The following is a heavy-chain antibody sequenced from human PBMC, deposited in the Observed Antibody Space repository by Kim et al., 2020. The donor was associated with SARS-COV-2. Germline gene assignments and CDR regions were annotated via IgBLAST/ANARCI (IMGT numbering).Heavy chain of an antibody. CDR1: GGSISSYY. J-gene: IGHJ6*02. CDR3: ARAETDSYGYLNYYYGMDV. Sequence: SETLSLTCTVSGGSISSYYWSWIRQPPGKGLEWIGYIYYSGSTNYNPSLKSRVTISVDTSKNQFSLKLSSVTAADTAVYYCARAETDSYGYLNYYYGMDVWGQGTTVTVSS. V-gene: IGHV4-59*13. D-gene: IGHD5-18*01. CDR2: IYYSGST.